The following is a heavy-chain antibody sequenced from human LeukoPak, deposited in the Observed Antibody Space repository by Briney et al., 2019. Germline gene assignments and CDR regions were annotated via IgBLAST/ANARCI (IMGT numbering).Heavy chain of an antibody. CDR3: ARATARVHLYGDTFDY. CDR1: DYSISSGYY. Sequence: SETLSLTCDVSDYSISSGYYWAGLRQPPGKGLEWIGAIYNSGTTKYTPSLKSRVTISVDTSKNQFSLKLTSVAAADTAVYYCARATARVHLYGDTFDYWGQGTLVAVSS. J-gene: IGHJ4*02. D-gene: IGHD5-24*01. V-gene: IGHV4-38-2*01. CDR2: IYNSGTT.